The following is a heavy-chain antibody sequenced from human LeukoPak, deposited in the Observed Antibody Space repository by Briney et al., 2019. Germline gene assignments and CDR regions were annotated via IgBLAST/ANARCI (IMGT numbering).Heavy chain of an antibody. D-gene: IGHD5-18*01. V-gene: IGHV3-11*04. CDR2: ISSSGSTI. CDR1: GFTFSDYY. Sequence: GGSLRLSCAASGFTFSDYYMSWIRHAPGKGLECVSDISSSGSTIYYADSVKGRFTISRDNAKNSLYLQMNSLRAEDTAVYYCARGFRRGYSYGYNFDYWGQGTLVTVSS. J-gene: IGHJ4*02. CDR3: ARGFRRGYSYGYNFDY.